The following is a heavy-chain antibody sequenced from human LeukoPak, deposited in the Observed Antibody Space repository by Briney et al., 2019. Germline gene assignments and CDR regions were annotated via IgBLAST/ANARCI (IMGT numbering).Heavy chain of an antibody. V-gene: IGHV3-30*02. CDR2: IRYDGSNK. Sequence: GGSLRLSCAASGFTFSSYGMHWVRQAPGKGLEWVAFIRYDGSNKYYADSVKGRFTISRDNSKNTLYLQMNSLRAEDTAVYYCARVKDGYNYGAFDIWGQGTMVTVSS. CDR3: ARVKDGYNYGAFDI. J-gene: IGHJ3*02. D-gene: IGHD5-24*01. CDR1: GFTFSSYG.